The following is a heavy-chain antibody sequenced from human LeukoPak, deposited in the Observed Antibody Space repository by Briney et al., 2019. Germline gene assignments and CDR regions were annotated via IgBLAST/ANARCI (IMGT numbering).Heavy chain of an antibody. D-gene: IGHD2-21*02. CDR2: ISSDGHSK. CDR1: GFTFFTYA. J-gene: IGHJ2*01. CDR3: ARTYGDSIGKFDL. Sequence: GGSLRLSCAASGFTFFTYAMHWVRQAPGKGLEWVALISSDGHSKYYADSLQGRFTISRDNSKNTLYLQVNSLRADDTSVYFCARTYGDSIGKFDLWGRGTLVAVSS. V-gene: IGHV3-30*03.